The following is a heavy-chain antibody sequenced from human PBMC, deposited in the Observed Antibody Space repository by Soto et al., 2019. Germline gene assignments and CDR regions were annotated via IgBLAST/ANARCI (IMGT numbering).Heavy chain of an antibody. J-gene: IGHJ5*02. CDR3: ARGYCSGGSCGYWFDP. V-gene: IGHV4-31*03. CDR1: GGSISSGGYY. Sequence: QVQLQESGPGLVKPSQTLSLTCTVSGGSISSGGYYWSWIRQHPGKGLEWMGDIDYSGSTYYNPSLDRRVTISVDTSKNQFSLKLSSVTAADTAVYYCARGYCSGGSCGYWFDPWGQGTMVTVSS. CDR2: IDYSGST. D-gene: IGHD2-15*01.